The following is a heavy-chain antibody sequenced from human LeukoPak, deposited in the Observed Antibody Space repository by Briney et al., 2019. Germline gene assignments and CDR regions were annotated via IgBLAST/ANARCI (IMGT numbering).Heavy chain of an antibody. D-gene: IGHD1-26*01. J-gene: IGHJ4*02. Sequence: GGSLRLSCAASGFTFSSYGMSWVRQAPGKGLEWVSTISGSAGRTYYADSVKGRFTISRDNSKNTLYLQMNSLRAEDTAVYYCAKEYSGSFSPFPSYFDYWGQGTQVTVSS. V-gene: IGHV3-23*01. CDR2: ISGSAGRT. CDR1: GFTFSSYG. CDR3: AKEYSGSFSPFPSYFDY.